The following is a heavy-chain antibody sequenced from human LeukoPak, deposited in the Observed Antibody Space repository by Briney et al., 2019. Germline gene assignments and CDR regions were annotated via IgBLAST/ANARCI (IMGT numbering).Heavy chain of an antibody. D-gene: IGHD3-3*01. J-gene: IGHJ4*02. V-gene: IGHV4-34*01. CDR2: INHSGST. CDR1: GGSFSGYY. Sequence: PSETLSLTCAVYGGSFSGYYWSWIRQPPGKGLEGIGEINHSGSTNYNPSLKSRVTISVDTSKNQFSLKLSSVTAADTAVYYCARGPRITIFGVVRPRYYFDYWGQGTLVTVSS. CDR3: ARGPRITIFGVVRPRYYFDY.